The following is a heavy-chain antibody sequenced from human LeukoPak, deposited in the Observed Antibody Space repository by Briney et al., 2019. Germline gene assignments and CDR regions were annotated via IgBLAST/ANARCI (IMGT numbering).Heavy chain of an antibody. Sequence: SETLSLTCAVYGGSFSGYYWSWIRQPPGKGLEWIGEINHSGSTNYNPSLKSRATISVDTSKNQFSLKLSSVTAADTAVYSCARGRNFWSGYAIRFDPWGQGTLVTVSS. CDR3: ARGRNFWSGYAIRFDP. CDR1: GGSFSGYY. J-gene: IGHJ5*02. CDR2: INHSGST. D-gene: IGHD3-3*01. V-gene: IGHV4-34*01.